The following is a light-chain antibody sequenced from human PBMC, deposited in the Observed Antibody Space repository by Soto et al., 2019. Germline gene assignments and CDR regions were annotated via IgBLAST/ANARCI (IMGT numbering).Light chain of an antibody. CDR1: QGISSY. CDR3: QQYYSYPGT. J-gene: IGKJ3*01. CDR2: AAS. V-gene: IGKV1-8*01. Sequence: AIRMTQSPSSLSASTGDRVTITCRASQGISSYLAWYQQKPGKAPKLLIYAASTLQSGVPSRFSGSASGTDFTLTISCLQSEDFATYYCQQYYSYPGTFGPGTKVDIK.